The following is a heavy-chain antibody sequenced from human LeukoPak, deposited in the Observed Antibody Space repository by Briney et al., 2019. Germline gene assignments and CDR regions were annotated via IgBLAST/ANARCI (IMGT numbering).Heavy chain of an antibody. CDR1: GGSISSDY. D-gene: IGHD3-9*01. J-gene: IGHJ3*01. CDR2: IYFSGST. Sequence: SETLSLTCTVSGGSISSDYWTWIRQPPGKGLEWIGYIYFSGSTNYNPSLKSRVTISVDTSKNQFSLKLSSVTAADTAVYYCARSRYFDLRSDLWGQGTMVTVSS. CDR3: ARSRYFDLRSDL. V-gene: IGHV4-59*01.